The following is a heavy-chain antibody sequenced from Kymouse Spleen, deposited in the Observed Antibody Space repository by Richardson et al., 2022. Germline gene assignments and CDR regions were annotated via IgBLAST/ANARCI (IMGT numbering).Heavy chain of an antibody. CDR1: GYTFTSYG. Sequence: QVQLVQSGAEVKKPGASVKVSCKASGYTFTSYGISWVRQAPGQGLEWMGWISAYNGNTNYAQKLQGRVTMTTDTSTSTAYMELRSLRSDDTAVYYCARDQGAVAWTFYYYYGMDVWGQGTTVTVSS. V-gene: IGHV1-18*01. CDR2: ISAYNGNT. J-gene: IGHJ6*02. D-gene: IGHD6-19*01. CDR3: ARDQGAVAWTFYYYYGMDV.